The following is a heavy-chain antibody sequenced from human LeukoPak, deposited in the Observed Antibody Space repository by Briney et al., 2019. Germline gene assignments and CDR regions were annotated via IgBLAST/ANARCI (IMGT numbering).Heavy chain of an antibody. V-gene: IGHV1-18*01. CDR2: ISACKGNT. D-gene: IGHD3-22*01. CDR3: ARSPSYYDSSGFGDY. CDR1: GYTFTSYG. Sequence: ASVRVSCKASGYTFTSYGISWVRQAPGQGLEWMGWISACKGNTNYAQKLQGRVTMTTDTSTSTAYMQLRSLRSDDTAVYYCARSPSYYDSSGFGDYWGQGTLVTVSS. J-gene: IGHJ4*02.